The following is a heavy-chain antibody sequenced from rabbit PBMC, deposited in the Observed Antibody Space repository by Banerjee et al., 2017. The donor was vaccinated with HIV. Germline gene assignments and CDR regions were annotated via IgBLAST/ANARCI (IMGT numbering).Heavy chain of an antibody. J-gene: IGHJ3*01. CDR2: ISADTRGST. D-gene: IGHD6-1*01. V-gene: IGHV1S40*01. CDR1: GFDFSRNT. CDR3: ARGVAGYGWSTRLDL. Sequence: QSLEESGGGLVKPGASLTLTCKASGFDFSRNTVCWVRQAPGKGLEWIACISADTRGSTWYANWAKGRFTISKTSSTTMTLQMTSLTAADTATYFCARGVAGYGWSTRLDLWGPGTLVTVS.